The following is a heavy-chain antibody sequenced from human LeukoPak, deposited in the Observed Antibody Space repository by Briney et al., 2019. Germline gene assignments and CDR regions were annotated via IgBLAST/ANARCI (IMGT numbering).Heavy chain of an antibody. CDR3: ARDKYYYDSSGSIRFDY. J-gene: IGHJ4*02. Sequence: SETLSLTCAVYGGSFSGYYWSWIRQPAGKGLEWIGRIYTRGSTNYNPSLKSRVTMSVDTSKNQFSLKLSSVTAADTAVYYCARDKYYYDSSGSIRFDYWGQGTLVTASS. D-gene: IGHD3-22*01. CDR2: IYTRGST. CDR1: GGSFSGYY. V-gene: IGHV4-4*07.